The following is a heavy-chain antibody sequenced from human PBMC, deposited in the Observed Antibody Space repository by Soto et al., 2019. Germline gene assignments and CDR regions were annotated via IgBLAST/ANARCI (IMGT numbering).Heavy chain of an antibody. J-gene: IGHJ4*02. V-gene: IGHV4-34*01. CDR1: GGSFSGYH. CDR2: INHSGST. D-gene: IGHD6-13*01. Sequence: SETLSLTCAVYGGSFSGYHWSWIRQPPGKGLEWIGEINHSGSTNYNPSLKSRVTISVDTSKNQFSLKLSSVTAADTAVYYCAREKPYSSSWYHDYWGQGTLVTVSS. CDR3: AREKPYSSSWYHDY.